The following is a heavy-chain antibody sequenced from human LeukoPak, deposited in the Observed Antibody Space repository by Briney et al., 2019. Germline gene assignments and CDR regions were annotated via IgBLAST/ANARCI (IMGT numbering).Heavy chain of an antibody. CDR3: ARDIAAAGNYYYYGMDV. D-gene: IGHD6-13*01. V-gene: IGHV1-2*04. Sequence: ASVTVSCKASGYTFTGYYMHWVRQAPGQGLEWMGWINPNSGGTNYAQKFQGWVTMTRDTSISTAYMELSRLRSDDTAVYYCARDIAAAGNYYYYGMDVWGQGTTVTVSS. CDR1: GYTFTGYY. CDR2: INPNSGGT. J-gene: IGHJ6*02.